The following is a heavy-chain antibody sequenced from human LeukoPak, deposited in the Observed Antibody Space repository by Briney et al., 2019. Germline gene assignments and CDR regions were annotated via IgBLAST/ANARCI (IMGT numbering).Heavy chain of an antibody. CDR3: ARDGDKTDAFDI. V-gene: IGHV4-59*12. Sequence: SETLSLTCTVSGGSISSYYWSWIRQPPGKGLGWIGYIYYSWSTNYNPSLKSRVTISVDTSKNQFYLKLSSVTAADTAVYYCARDGDKTDAFDIWGHGTMVTVSS. J-gene: IGHJ3*02. CDR1: GGSISSYY. CDR2: IYYSWST. D-gene: IGHD7-27*01.